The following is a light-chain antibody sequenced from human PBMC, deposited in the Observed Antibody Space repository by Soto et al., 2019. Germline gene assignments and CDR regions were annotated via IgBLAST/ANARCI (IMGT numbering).Light chain of an antibody. CDR3: SSYAGSSNV. V-gene: IGLV2-8*01. CDR1: SSDVGGYNY. J-gene: IGLJ1*01. CDR2: EAN. Sequence: QSALTQPPSASGSPGQSVAISCTGTSSDVGGYNYVSWYQQHPGKAPKLMIYEANKRPSGVPDRFSGSKSGNTASLTVPGLQAEDEADYYCSSYAGSSNVFGTGTKVTVL.